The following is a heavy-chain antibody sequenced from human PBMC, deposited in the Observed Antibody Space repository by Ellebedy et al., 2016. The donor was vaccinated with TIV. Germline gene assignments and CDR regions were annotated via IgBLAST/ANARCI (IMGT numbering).Heavy chain of an antibody. D-gene: IGHD5-24*01. CDR2: ISSGRSYI. V-gene: IGHV3-21*01. J-gene: IGHJ4*02. Sequence: GESLKISCEASGFTFYHYVMNWVRQAPGKGLEWVASISSGRSYIYYADSVKGRFAISRDNAKNSLYLQMNSLRAEDTAVYFCARDVSTDGWGTYFDCWGQGTLVTVSS. CDR3: ARDVSTDGWGTYFDC. CDR1: GFTFYHYV.